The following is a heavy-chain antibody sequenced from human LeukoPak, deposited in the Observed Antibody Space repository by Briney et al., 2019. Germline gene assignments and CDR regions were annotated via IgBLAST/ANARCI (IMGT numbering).Heavy chain of an antibody. CDR2: IYYSGST. CDR3: ARVRYSSGCSDY. CDR1: GGSISSSSYY. Sequence: PSETLSLTCTVSGGSISSSSYYWSWIRQPPGKGLEWIGYIYYSGSTNYNPSLKSRVTISVDTSKNQFSLKLSSVTAADTAVYYCARVRYSSGCSDYWGQGTLVTVSS. J-gene: IGHJ4*02. D-gene: IGHD6-19*01. V-gene: IGHV4-61*05.